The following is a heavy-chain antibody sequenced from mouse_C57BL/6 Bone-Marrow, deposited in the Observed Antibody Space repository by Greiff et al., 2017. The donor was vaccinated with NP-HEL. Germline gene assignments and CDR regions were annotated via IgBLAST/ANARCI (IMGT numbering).Heavy chain of an antibody. Sequence: QVQLQQSGPGLVQPSQSLSITCTVSGFSLTSYGVHWVRQSPGKGLAWLGVIWSGGSTDYNAAFISRLSISKDNSKSQVFFKMNSLQADDTAIYYCAGNYYGSTRYAMDYWGQGTSVTVSS. D-gene: IGHD1-1*01. J-gene: IGHJ4*01. V-gene: IGHV2-2*01. CDR1: GFSLTSYG. CDR3: AGNYYGSTRYAMDY. CDR2: IWSGGST.